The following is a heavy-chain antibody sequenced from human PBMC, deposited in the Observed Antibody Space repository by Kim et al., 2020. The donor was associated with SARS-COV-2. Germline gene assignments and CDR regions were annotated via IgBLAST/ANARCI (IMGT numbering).Heavy chain of an antibody. CDR1: GGSISSGGYY. J-gene: IGHJ5*02. Sequence: SETLSLTCTVSGGSISSGGYYWSWIRQHPGKGLEWIGYIYYSGSTYYNPSLKSRVTISVDTSKNQFSLKLSSVTAADTAVYYCARVVERDWFDPWGQGTLVTVSS. CDR2: IYYSGST. CDR3: ARVVERDWFDP. V-gene: IGHV4-31*03. D-gene: IGHD2-15*01.